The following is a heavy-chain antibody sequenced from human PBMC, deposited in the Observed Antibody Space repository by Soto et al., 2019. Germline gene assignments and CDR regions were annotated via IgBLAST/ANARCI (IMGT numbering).Heavy chain of an antibody. CDR2: IKEDGSEK. D-gene: IGHD6-13*01. CDR3: ARGSSRFDD. CDR1: EFTFSIYW. J-gene: IGHJ4*02. V-gene: IGHV3-7*03. Sequence: PGGSLRLSCSASEFTFSIYWMSWVRQAPGKGLEWVANIKEDGSEKYYVDSVKGRFAISRGNVKNSLYLQMNSLRAEDTAVYYCARGSSRFDDWGQGTLVTVSS.